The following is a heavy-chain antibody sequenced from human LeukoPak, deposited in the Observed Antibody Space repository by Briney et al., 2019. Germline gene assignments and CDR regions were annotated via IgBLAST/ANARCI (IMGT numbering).Heavy chain of an antibody. Sequence: QPGGSLRLSCAASGFTFSSYSMNWVRQAPGKGLEWVSYISSSSSTIYYADSVKGRFTISRDNAKNSLYLQMNSLRAEDTAVYYCAKGARSTSRQNWFDPWGQGTLVTVSS. CDR1: GFTFSSYS. V-gene: IGHV3-48*01. D-gene: IGHD2-2*01. CDR3: AKGARSTSRQNWFDP. CDR2: ISSSSSTI. J-gene: IGHJ5*02.